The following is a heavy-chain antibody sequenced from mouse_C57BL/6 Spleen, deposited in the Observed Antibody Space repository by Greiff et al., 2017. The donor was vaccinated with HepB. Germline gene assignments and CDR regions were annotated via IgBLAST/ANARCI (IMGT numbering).Heavy chain of an antibody. J-gene: IGHJ1*03. CDR1: GYAFTNYL. Sequence: QVQLQQSGAELVRPGTSVKVSCKASGYAFTNYLIEWVKQRPGQGLEWIGVINPGSGGTNYNEKFKGKATLTADKSSSTAYMQLSSLTSEDSAVYFCARFEWYFDDWGTGTTVTVSS. CDR2: INPGSGGT. CDR3: ARFEWYFDD. V-gene: IGHV1-54*01.